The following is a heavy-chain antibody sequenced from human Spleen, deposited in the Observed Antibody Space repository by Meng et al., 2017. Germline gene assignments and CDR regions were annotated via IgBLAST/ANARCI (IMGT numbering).Heavy chain of an antibody. D-gene: IGHD5-18*01. CDR1: GYTFTGYY. V-gene: IGHV1-2*06. J-gene: IGHJ6*01. Sequence: ASVKVSCKASGYTFTGYYMHWVRQAPGQGLEWMGRINPNSGGTNYAQKFQGRVTMTRDTSISTAYMELSRLRSDDTAVYYCASSSIRGYSYIGQYYYGMDVWGQGNTVT. CDR2: INPNSGGT. CDR3: ASSSIRGYSYIGQYYYGMDV.